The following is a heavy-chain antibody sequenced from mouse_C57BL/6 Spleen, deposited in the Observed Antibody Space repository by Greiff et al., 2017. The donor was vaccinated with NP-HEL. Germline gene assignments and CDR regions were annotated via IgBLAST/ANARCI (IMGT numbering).Heavy chain of an antibody. CDR1: GYTFTSYW. CDR2: IDPSDSYT. J-gene: IGHJ2*01. V-gene: IGHV1-59*01. Sequence: QVQLQQPGAELVRPGTSVKLSCKASGYTFTSYWMHWVKQRPGQGLEWIGVIDPSDSYTNYNQKFKGKATLTVDTSSSTAYMQLSSLTSEDSAVYYCARPGTGTFDYWGQGTTLTVSS. D-gene: IGHD4-1*01. CDR3: ARPGTGTFDY.